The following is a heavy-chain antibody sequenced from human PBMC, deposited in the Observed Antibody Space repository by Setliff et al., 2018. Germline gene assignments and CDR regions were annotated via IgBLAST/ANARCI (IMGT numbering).Heavy chain of an antibody. CDR3: ASGYHYDTSGNFDLPFNY. V-gene: IGHV3-48*01. CDR1: GFSFSHYH. D-gene: IGHD3-22*01. J-gene: IGHJ4*02. CDR2: ISSASSAT. Sequence: GGSLRLSCTASGFSFSHYHMNWVRQAPGKGLECISYISSASSATDYADSVKGRFTISRDNAKNSLYLQMNSLRAEDTAVYYCASGYHYDTSGNFDLPFNYWGQGTRVTVSS.